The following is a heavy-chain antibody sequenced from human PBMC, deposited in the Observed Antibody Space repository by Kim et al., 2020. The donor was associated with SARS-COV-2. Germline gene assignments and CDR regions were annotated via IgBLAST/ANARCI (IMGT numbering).Heavy chain of an antibody. Sequence: GGSLRLSCAASGFTFSSYAMSWVRQAPGKGLEWVSVISGSGGSTHYADSVKGRFIISRDSSKNTLFLQMNSLRVDDTAVYYCAKFKYGMIQLWLSDYWGQGTPVTVSS. CDR2: ISGSGGST. CDR3: AKFKYGMIQLWLSDY. J-gene: IGHJ4*02. CDR1: GFTFSSYA. V-gene: IGHV3-23*01. D-gene: IGHD5-18*01.